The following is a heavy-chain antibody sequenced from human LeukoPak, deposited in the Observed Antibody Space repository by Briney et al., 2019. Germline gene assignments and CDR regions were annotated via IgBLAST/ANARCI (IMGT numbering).Heavy chain of an antibody. Sequence: GGSLRLSCAASGFTFSRYWMSWVRQAPGKGLEWVANIKQDGSERNYVDSVKGRFTISRDNAKNSLYLQMNSLRAEDAAVYYCARDLVGAIDYWGQGTLVTVSS. V-gene: IGHV3-7*01. CDR2: IKQDGSER. CDR1: GFTFSRYW. CDR3: ARDLVGAIDY. D-gene: IGHD1-26*01. J-gene: IGHJ4*02.